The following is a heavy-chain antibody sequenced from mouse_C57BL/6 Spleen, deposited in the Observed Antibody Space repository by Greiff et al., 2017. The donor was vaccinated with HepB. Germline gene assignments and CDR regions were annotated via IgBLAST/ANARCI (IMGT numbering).Heavy chain of an antibody. D-gene: IGHD1-1*01. CDR2: IDPSDSYT. J-gene: IGHJ2*01. CDR3: ARGSLLYYFDY. V-gene: IGHV1-69*01. Sequence: QVQLQQSGAELVMPGASVKLSCKASGYTFTSYWMHWVKQRPGQGLEWIGEIDPSDSYTNYNQKFKGKSTLTVDKSSSTAYMQLSSLTSEDSAVYYCARGSLLYYFDYWGQGTTLTVSS. CDR1: GYTFTSYW.